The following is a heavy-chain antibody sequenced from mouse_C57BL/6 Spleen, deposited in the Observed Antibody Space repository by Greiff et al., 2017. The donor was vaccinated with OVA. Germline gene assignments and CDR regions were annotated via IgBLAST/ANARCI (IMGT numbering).Heavy chain of an antibody. V-gene: IGHV10-1*01. CDR1: GFSFNTYA. D-gene: IGHD2-3*01. Sequence: EVKLMESGGGLVQPKGSLKLSCAASGFSFNTYAMNWVRQAPGKGLEWVARIRSKSNNYATYYADYVKDRFTISRDDSESRLYRQMNNLKTEDTAMYYCVRPDGYYAMDDWGQGTSVTVSA. J-gene: IGHJ4*01. CDR2: IRSKSNNYAT. CDR3: VRPDGYYAMDD.